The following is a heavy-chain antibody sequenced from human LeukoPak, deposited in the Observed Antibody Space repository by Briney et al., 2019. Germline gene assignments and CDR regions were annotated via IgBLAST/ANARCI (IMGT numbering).Heavy chain of an antibody. J-gene: IGHJ4*02. Sequence: SETLSLTCTVSGGSISSSSYYWGWIRQPPGKGLEWIGSIYHSGSTYYNPSLKSRVTISVDTSKNQFSLKLSSVTAADTAVYYRARGVARSSKFHFSYYFDYWGQGTLVTVSS. V-gene: IGHV4-39*07. CDR3: ARGVARSSKFHFSYYFDY. CDR2: IYHSGST. CDR1: GGSISSSSYY. D-gene: IGHD6-6*01.